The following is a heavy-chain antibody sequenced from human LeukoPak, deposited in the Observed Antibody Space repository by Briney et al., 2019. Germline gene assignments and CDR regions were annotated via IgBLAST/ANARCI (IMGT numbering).Heavy chain of an antibody. CDR1: GFTFSSHW. CDR3: ARDRHYYDSSVMGYYYYGMDV. Sequence: GGSLRLSCVGPGFTFSSHWMNWVRQAPGKGLEWVAVISYDGSNKYYADSVKGRFTISRDNSKNTLYLQMNSLRAEDTAVYYCARDRHYYDSSVMGYYYYGMDVWGQGTTVTVSS. J-gene: IGHJ6*02. CDR2: ISYDGSNK. D-gene: IGHD3-22*01. V-gene: IGHV3-30-3*01.